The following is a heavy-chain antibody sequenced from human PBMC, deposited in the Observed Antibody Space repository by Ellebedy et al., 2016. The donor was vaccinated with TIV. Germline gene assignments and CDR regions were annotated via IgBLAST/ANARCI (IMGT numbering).Heavy chain of an antibody. CDR1: GGTFSSYA. J-gene: IGHJ4*02. CDR3: ARGGGFELGYCSGGSCYSVQNY. CDR2: IIPIFGTA. V-gene: IGHV1-69*13. Sequence: SVKVSXXASGGTFSSYAISWVRQAPGQGLEWMGGIIPIFGTANYAQKFQGRVTITADESTSTAYMELSGLRSEDTAVYYCARGGGFELGYCSGGSCYSVQNYWGQGTLVTVSS. D-gene: IGHD2-15*01.